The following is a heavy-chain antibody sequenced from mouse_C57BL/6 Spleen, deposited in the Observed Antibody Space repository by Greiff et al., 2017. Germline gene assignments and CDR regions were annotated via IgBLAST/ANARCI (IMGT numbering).Heavy chain of an antibody. J-gene: IGHJ2*01. D-gene: IGHD1-1*01. CDR3: ARGDYGSSYYFDY. Sequence: QVQLQQSGAELVKPGASVKISCKASGYAFSSYWMNWVKQRPGQGLEWIGQIYPGAGDTNYNGKFKGKATLTADKSSSTAYMQLRSLTSEDSAVYFCARGDYGSSYYFDYWGQGTTLTVSS. CDR1: GYAFSSYW. V-gene: IGHV1-80*01. CDR2: IYPGAGDT.